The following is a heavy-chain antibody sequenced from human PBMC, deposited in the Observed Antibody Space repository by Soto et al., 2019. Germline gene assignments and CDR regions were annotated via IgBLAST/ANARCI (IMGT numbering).Heavy chain of an antibody. V-gene: IGHV4-30-2*01. CDR3: ARTPFYGSKRHFDN. J-gene: IGHJ4*02. Sequence: QLQLQESGSGLVKPSQTLSLNCAVSGVSISDGGYSWIWIRQPPGKGLEWIGYTHVSGDTYYNPSLTGRVTLSVDRSMNQFSLKLRSMPAADTAVYYCARTPFYGSKRHFDNWGQGTQVSVSS. CDR2: THVSGDT. D-gene: IGHD3-10*01. CDR1: GVSISDGGYS.